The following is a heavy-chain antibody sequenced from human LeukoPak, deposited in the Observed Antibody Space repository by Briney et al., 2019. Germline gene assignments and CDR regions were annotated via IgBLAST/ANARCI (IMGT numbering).Heavy chain of an antibody. D-gene: IGHD1-26*01. Sequence: ASVKVSCKASGYTFTGYYMHWVRQAPGQGLEWMGWINPNSGGTNYAQMFQGRVTMTRDTSISTAYMELSRLRSDDTAVYYCARDPEVGATGQGFDYWGQGTLVTVSS. CDR2: INPNSGGT. V-gene: IGHV1-2*02. J-gene: IGHJ4*02. CDR1: GYTFTGYY. CDR3: ARDPEVGATGQGFDY.